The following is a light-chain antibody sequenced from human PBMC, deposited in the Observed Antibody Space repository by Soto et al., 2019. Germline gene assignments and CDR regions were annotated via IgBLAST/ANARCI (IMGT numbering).Light chain of an antibody. J-gene: IGKJ5*01. Sequence: EIVLTQSPATLSLSPGERATLSCRASQSVSSYLAWYQQKPGQAPRLLIYDASNRATGIPARFTGSGSGTDFTLTISSLEPEDFAVDYCQQRSNWPPSFGQGTRLESK. CDR2: DAS. CDR3: QQRSNWPPS. CDR1: QSVSSY. V-gene: IGKV3-11*01.